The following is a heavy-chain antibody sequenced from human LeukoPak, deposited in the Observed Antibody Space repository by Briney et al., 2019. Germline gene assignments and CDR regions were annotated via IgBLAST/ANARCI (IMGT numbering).Heavy chain of an antibody. Sequence: SETLSLTCTVSGGSISSYYWSWIQQPPGKGLEWVGYIYYSGSTNYNPSLKSRVTISVDTSKNQFSLKLSSVTAADTAVYYCAGFHYYDSSGYYRHYHGMDVWGQGTTVTVSS. CDR1: GGSISSYY. D-gene: IGHD3-22*01. CDR2: IYYSGST. V-gene: IGHV4-59*01. J-gene: IGHJ6*02. CDR3: AGFHYYDSSGYYRHYHGMDV.